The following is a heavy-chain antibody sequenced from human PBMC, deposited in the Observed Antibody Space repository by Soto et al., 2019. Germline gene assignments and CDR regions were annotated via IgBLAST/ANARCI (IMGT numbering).Heavy chain of an antibody. D-gene: IGHD3-16*02. J-gene: IGHJ4*02. CDR1: GFTFSSYG. CDR2: ISYDGSNK. Sequence: GGSLRLSCAASGFTFSSYGMQWVRQAPGKGLEWVAVISYDGSNKDYADSVKGRFTISRDNSKNTLYLQMSSLRAEDTDVYYCAKVADYIWGSYRYGYFDYWGQGTPVTVSS. CDR3: AKVADYIWGSYRYGYFDY. V-gene: IGHV3-30*18.